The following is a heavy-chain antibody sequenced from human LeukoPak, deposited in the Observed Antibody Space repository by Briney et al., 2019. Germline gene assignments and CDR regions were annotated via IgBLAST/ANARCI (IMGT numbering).Heavy chain of an antibody. CDR1: GGSINTYY. D-gene: IGHD3-10*01. CDR3: AGYTSGRFFFDF. V-gene: IGHV4-59*01. J-gene: IGHJ4*02. CDR2: IYYSGST. Sequence: SETLSLTCSVSGGSINTYYWSWLRQPPGEGLEWIGYIYYSGSTNYNPSLKSRVTMSVDTSKNQISLNLTSVDAADTAVYYCAGYTSGRFFFDFWGQGALVTVSS.